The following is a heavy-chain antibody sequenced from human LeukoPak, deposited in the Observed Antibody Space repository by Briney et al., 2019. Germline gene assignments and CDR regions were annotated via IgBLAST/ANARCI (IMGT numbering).Heavy chain of an antibody. D-gene: IGHD4-17*01. V-gene: IGHV4-4*07. CDR3: ARDRDGDYYYYYGMDV. J-gene: IGHJ6*02. CDR2: IYTSGST. CDR1: GGSISSYY. Sequence: PSETLSLTCTVSGGSISSYYWSWIRQPAGKGLEWIGRIYTSGSTNYNPSLKSRVTMSVDTSKNQFSLKLSSATAADTAVYYCARDRDGDYYYYYGMDVWGQGTTVTVSS.